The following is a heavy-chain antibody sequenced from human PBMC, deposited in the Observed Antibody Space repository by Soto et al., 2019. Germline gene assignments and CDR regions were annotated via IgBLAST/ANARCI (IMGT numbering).Heavy chain of an antibody. CDR1: GGSVSSGSNY. V-gene: IGHV4-61*01. J-gene: IGHJ4*02. CDR2: IYYSGST. D-gene: IGHD3-16*01. CDR3: RRLRPRRYFDS. Sequence: SETLSLTCTVSGGSVSSGSNYWSWIRQPPGKGLEWIGYIYYSGSTNYNPSLKSRVTISVDTSKNQFSLKLSSVAAADTAVYYCRRLRPRRYFDSWGQGTLVTVSS.